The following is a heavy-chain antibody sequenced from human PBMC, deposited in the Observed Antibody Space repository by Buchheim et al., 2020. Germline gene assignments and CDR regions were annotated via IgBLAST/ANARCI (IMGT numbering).Heavy chain of an antibody. CDR2: IYTSGST. Sequence: QVQLQESGPGLVKPSETLSLTCTVSGGSISSYYWSWIRQPAGKGLEWIGRIYTSGSTNYNPSLKSRVTMSVDTSKNQFSLQLSSVTAADTAVYYCAREFRPYYYDSSGYHFWFDPWGQGTL. CDR1: GGSISSYY. CDR3: AREFRPYYYDSSGYHFWFDP. V-gene: IGHV4-4*07. J-gene: IGHJ5*02. D-gene: IGHD3-22*01.